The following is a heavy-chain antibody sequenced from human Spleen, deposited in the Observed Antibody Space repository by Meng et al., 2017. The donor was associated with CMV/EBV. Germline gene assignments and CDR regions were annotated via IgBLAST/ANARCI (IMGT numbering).Heavy chain of an antibody. CDR2: IKTKTDGGTT. CDR3: TTDMYYDSSFHH. D-gene: IGHD3-22*01. CDR1: GFIFTSAW. V-gene: IGHV3-15*01. J-gene: IGHJ1*01. Sequence: SGFIFTSAWLSWVRQAPGMGLEWVGRIKTKTDGGTTDYAAPVKGRFTISRDDSKNTLYLQMNSLKTEDTAVYSCTTDMYYDSSFHHWGQGTLVTVSS.